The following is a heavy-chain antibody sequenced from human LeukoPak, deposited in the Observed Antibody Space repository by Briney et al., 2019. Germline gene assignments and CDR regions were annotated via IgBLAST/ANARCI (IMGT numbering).Heavy chain of an antibody. CDR2: MYYSGST. Sequence: PSETLSLTCAVYGGSFSGYYWGWIRQPPGKGLEWIGTMYYSGSTYYNPSLKSRVTISVDTSKNQFSLKLISVTAADTAVYYCARGSGRYSYVYYYYGMDVWGQGTTVTVSS. CDR3: ARGSGRYSYVYYYYGMDV. CDR1: GGSFSGYY. D-gene: IGHD5-18*01. V-gene: IGHV4-34*01. J-gene: IGHJ6*02.